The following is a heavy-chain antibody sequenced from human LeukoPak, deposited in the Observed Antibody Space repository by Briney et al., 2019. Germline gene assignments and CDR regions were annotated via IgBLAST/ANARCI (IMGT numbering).Heavy chain of an antibody. V-gene: IGHV3-30*02. CDR3: AKDGVILAPGIYWYMDV. CDR1: TFTFSDYG. Sequence: GGSLRLSCVGSTFTFSDYGMHWVRQAPGKGLEWVAFIRYDGKKTYYADSAKGRFTISRDNSKNILYLEMNSLRAEDTAVFYCAKDGVILAPGIYWYMDVWGRGTTVTVSS. D-gene: IGHD3-16*02. J-gene: IGHJ6*03. CDR2: IRYDGKKT.